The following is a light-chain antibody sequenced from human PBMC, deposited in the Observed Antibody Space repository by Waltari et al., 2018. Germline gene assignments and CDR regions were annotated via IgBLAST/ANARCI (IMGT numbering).Light chain of an antibody. Sequence: DIVMTLSPDSLAVSLGERATINCKSSQSVFHSSDSMNYLTWYKQKPGQPPKLLIYWASTPKSAVPHRFSGSGAGTDVTLTISSLQTDDVALYYCQQKYSGPLTFDGGTKVEIQ. CDR1: QSVFHSSDSMNY. J-gene: IGKJ4*01. CDR2: WAS. CDR3: QQKYSGPLT. V-gene: IGKV4-1*01.